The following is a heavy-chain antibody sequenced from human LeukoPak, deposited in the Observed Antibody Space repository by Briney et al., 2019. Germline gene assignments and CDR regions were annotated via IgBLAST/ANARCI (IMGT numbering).Heavy chain of an antibody. CDR1: GFTFIRYS. J-gene: IGHJ4*02. CDR3: ARERYGDCVYDF. D-gene: IGHD4-17*01. V-gene: IGHV3-48*04. CDR2: ISSSGSGT. Sequence: GGSLRLSCAASGFTFIRYSMSWVRQAPGKGLEWISYISSSGSGTFYADSAKGRFTISRDNAKNSLYLQMNSLRAEDTAVYHCARERYGDCVYDFWGQGTLVTVSS.